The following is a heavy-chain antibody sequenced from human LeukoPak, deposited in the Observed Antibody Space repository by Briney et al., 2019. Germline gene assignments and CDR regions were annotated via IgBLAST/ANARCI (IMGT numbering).Heavy chain of an antibody. J-gene: IGHJ3*02. CDR2: ISAYNGNT. V-gene: IGHV1-18*01. CDR1: GYTFTSYG. CDR3: ARDYSSGYYYSYAFDI. D-gene: IGHD3-22*01. Sequence: ASVKVSCKASGYTFTSYGISWVRQAPGQGLEWMGWISAYNGNTNYAQKLQGRVTMTTDTSTSTAYMELRTLRSDDTAVYYCARDYSSGYYYSYAFDIWGQGTMVTVSS.